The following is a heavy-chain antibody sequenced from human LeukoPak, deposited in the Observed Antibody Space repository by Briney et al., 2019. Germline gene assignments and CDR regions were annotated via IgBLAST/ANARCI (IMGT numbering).Heavy chain of an antibody. V-gene: IGHV3-23*01. CDR3: AKFHEYKSDY. CDR2: ISGSGGST. CDR1: GFTFNSYA. D-gene: IGHD1-1*01. Sequence: GGSLRLSCAASGFTFNSYAMSWLRQAPGKGLEWISAISGSGGSTYYADSVRGRFTISRDNSKNTLYLQMNSLRAEDTAVYYCAKFHEYKSDYWGQGTLVTVSS. J-gene: IGHJ4*02.